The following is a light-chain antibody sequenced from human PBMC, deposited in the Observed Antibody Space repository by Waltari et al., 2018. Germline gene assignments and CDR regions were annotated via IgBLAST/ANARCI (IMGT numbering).Light chain of an antibody. Sequence: QSALTQPRSVSGSPGQSVTISCTGTSSDVGGYNYVSWYQQHPGKAPKLMTYDVSKRPSGFPDRFSGSKSGNTASLTISGLQAEDEADYYCCSYAGSYTWVFGGGTKLTVL. CDR1: SSDVGGYNY. J-gene: IGLJ3*02. CDR2: DVS. CDR3: CSYAGSYTWV. V-gene: IGLV2-11*01.